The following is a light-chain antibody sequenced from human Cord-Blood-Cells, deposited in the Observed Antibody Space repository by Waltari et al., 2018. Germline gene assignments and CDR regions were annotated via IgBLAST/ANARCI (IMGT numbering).Light chain of an antibody. CDR1: QSVSSN. Sequence: EIVMTHAAAILSLCPGDRATLSCRASQSVSSNVAWYQQKPGQAPRLLIYGASTRATGIPAMFSGSGSGTEFTLTISSLQSEYFAVYYCQQYNNWLWTFGQGTEVEIK. CDR3: QQYNNWLWT. V-gene: IGKV3-15*01. J-gene: IGKJ1*01. CDR2: GAS.